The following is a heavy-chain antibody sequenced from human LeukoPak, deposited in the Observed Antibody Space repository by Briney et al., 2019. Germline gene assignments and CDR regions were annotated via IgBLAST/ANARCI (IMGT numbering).Heavy chain of an antibody. CDR1: GFPFSSYC. V-gene: IGHV3-74*03. Sequence: GGSLRLSCAPSGFPFSSYCMLWVRQAPGKGLVWVSRISGDGTIKTYADFVRGRFTISRDNTKNILYLQMNSLKVEDTAIYFCSRSQFDYWGQGVLVTVSS. CDR2: ISGDGTIK. J-gene: IGHJ4*02. CDR3: SRSQFDY.